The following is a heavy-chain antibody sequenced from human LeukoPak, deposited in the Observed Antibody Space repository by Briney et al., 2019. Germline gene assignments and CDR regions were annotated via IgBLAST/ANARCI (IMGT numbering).Heavy chain of an antibody. J-gene: IGHJ4*02. V-gene: IGHV3-7*01. CDR3: ASLQSYYYNNSGYYYVGTFDY. D-gene: IGHD3-22*01. CDR2: IKQDGSEK. CDR1: GFTFSHYW. Sequence: PGGSLRLSCAASGFTFSHYWMSWVRQAPGKGLEWVADIKQDGSEKYYVDSVKGRFTISRDNAKNSLYLQMNSLRAEDTAVYYCASLQSYYYNNSGYYYVGTFDYWGQGTLVTVSS.